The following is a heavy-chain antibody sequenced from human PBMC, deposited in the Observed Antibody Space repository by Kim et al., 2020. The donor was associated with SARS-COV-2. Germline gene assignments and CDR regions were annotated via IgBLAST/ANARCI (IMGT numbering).Heavy chain of an antibody. J-gene: IGHJ6*03. CDR3: ARLYYGNYGDKYYYYYMDV. D-gene: IGHD3-16*01. CDR1: GGSISSYY. CDR2: IYTSGST. Sequence: SETLSLTCTVSGGSISSYYWSWIRQPAGKGLEWIGRIYTSGSTNYNPSLKSRVTMSVDTSKNQFSLKLSSVTAADTAVYYCARLYYGNYGDKYYYYYMDVWGKGTTVTVSS. V-gene: IGHV4-4*07.